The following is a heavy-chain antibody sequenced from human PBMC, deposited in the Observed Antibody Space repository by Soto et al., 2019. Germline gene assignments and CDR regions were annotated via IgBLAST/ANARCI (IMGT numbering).Heavy chain of an antibody. Sequence: ASGKVSCNASGYTFTAYGIHWVRQAPGQRLEWMGWINTGNGHTKYSQTFQGRVTITRDTSARTAYMELNSMISEDTAVYYCASRGYNFWSGLDPWGQGTLVTVSS. D-gene: IGHD3-3*01. V-gene: IGHV1-3*04. J-gene: IGHJ5*02. CDR2: INTGNGHT. CDR3: ASRGYNFWSGLDP. CDR1: GYTFTAYG.